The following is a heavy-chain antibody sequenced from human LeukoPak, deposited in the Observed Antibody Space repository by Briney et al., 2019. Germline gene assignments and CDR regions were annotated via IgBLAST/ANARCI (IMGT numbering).Heavy chain of an antibody. Sequence: ASVKVSCKASGYTFTSYDFNWVRQATGQRPEWMGWMSPNSGDTGYAQRFQDGVTMTRNTSISTAYMELSSLRSDDTAVYYCARGPPNWGYDYWGPGTLVTVSS. J-gene: IGHJ4*02. CDR2: MSPNSGDT. D-gene: IGHD7-27*01. CDR3: ARGPPNWGYDY. V-gene: IGHV1-8*01. CDR1: GYTFTSYD.